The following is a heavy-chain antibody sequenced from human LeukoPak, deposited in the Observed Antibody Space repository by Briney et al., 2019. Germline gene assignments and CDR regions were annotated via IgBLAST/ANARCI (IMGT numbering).Heavy chain of an antibody. CDR1: GFTFSSYW. CDR3: AREPRVWLGEYWKSY. J-gene: IGHJ4*02. Sequence: GGSLILSCAASGFTFSSYWMSWVGQPPSKGLDWVANIKQGGSGKYYVYSVKGRFTISRDNAKNSLYLQMNSLRAADTAVYYCAREPRVWLGEYWKSYWGQGTLVTVSS. D-gene: IGHD3-10*01. V-gene: IGHV3-7*01. CDR2: IKQGGSGK.